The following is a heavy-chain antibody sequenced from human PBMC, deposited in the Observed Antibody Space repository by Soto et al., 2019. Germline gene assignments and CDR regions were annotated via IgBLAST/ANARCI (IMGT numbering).Heavy chain of an antibody. CDR3: ARDRGPTKGAWFDP. CDR1: GFTFSSYA. Sequence: VQLVESGGGLVQPGGSLRLSCTASGFTFSSYAISWVRQAPGQGLEWMGGIIPIFGTANYAQKFQGRVTITADKSTSTAYMELSSLRSEDTAVYYCARDRGPTKGAWFDPWGQGTLVTVSS. CDR2: IIPIFGTA. D-gene: IGHD1-1*01. V-gene: IGHV1-69*06. J-gene: IGHJ5*02.